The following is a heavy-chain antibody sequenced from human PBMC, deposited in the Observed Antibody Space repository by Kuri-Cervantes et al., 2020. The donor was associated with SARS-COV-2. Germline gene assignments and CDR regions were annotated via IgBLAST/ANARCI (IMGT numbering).Heavy chain of an antibody. Sequence: GESLKISCRASGYTFTGYYMHWVRQAPGQGLEWMGWIKPNSGGTNYAQKFQGRVTMTRDTSISTAYMELSSLRSEDTAVYYCALHGGYYSLFFDYWGQGTLVTVSS. V-gene: IGHV1-2*02. CDR2: IKPNSGGT. D-gene: IGHD3-22*01. CDR3: ALHGGYYSLFFDY. J-gene: IGHJ4*02. CDR1: GYTFTGYY.